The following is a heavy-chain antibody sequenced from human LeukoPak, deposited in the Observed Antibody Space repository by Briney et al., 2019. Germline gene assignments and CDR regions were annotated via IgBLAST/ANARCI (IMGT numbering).Heavy chain of an antibody. CDR2: ISSSGSTI. Sequence: GGSLRLSCAASGFTFSSYEMNWVRQAPGKGLEWVSYISSSGSTIYCADSVKGRFTISRDNAKNSLYLQMNSLRAEDTAVYYCARERIGDDAFDIWGQGTMVTVSS. V-gene: IGHV3-48*03. D-gene: IGHD2-15*01. CDR1: GFTFSSYE. CDR3: ARERIGDDAFDI. J-gene: IGHJ3*02.